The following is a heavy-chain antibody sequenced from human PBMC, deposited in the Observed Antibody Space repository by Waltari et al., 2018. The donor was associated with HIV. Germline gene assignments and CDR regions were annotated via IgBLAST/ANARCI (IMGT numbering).Heavy chain of an antibody. V-gene: IGHV1-2*02. CDR3: ARLQYYYDSSGPFQH. J-gene: IGHJ1*01. CDR1: GYTFTGYY. CDR2: INPNSGGT. Sequence: QVQLVQSGAEVKKPGASVKVSCKASGYTFTGYYMHWVRQATGQGLEWMGWINPNSGGTNYAQKFQGRVTMTRDTSISTAYMELSRLRSDDTAVYYCARLQYYYDSSGPFQHWGQGTVVTVSS. D-gene: IGHD3-22*01.